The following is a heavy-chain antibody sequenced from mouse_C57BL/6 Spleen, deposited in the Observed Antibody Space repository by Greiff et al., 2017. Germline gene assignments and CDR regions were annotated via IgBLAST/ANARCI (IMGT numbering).Heavy chain of an antibody. CDR1: GYTFTRYG. J-gene: IGHJ4*01. V-gene: IGHV1-81*01. CDR2: IYPRSGNT. D-gene: IGHD1-1*01. CDR3: ARWYYGSNYAMDY. Sequence: QVQLQQSGAELARPGASVKLSCKASGYTFTRYGISWVKQRTGQGLEWIGEIYPRSGNTYYNEKFKGKATLTADKSSSTAYMELRSLTSEDSAVYFCARWYYGSNYAMDYWGQGTSVTVSS.